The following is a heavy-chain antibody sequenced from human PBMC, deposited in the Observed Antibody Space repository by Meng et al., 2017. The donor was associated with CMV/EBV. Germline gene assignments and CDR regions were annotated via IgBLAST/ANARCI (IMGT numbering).Heavy chain of an antibody. Sequence: QNTLTESCYTLVKPTQTITLTCTFAGLSLSTSGVGVGWTRQHPGKALEWLALIYWDDDKRYSPSLKSRLTITKDTSKNQVVLTMTNMDPVDTATYYCAHRGSYGYHGYWGQGTLVTVSS. V-gene: IGHV2-5*02. CDR2: IYWDDDK. D-gene: IGHD5-18*01. J-gene: IGHJ4*02. CDR3: AHRGSYGYHGY. CDR1: GLSLSTSGVG.